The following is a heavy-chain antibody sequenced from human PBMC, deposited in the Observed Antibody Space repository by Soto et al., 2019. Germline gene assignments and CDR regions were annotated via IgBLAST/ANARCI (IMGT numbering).Heavy chain of an antibody. J-gene: IGHJ4*02. V-gene: IGHV4-4*02. CDR3: ARTPWDGYTGYDVDY. D-gene: IGHD5-18*01. Sequence: QVQLQESGPGLVKPSGTLSLTCAVSGGSISSSNWLSWVRQPPGKGLEWIGDIYHSGSTTYNPSLKSRVIISVDKSKNQFSLKLSAVTAADTAVYSCARTPWDGYTGYDVDYWGQGTLVTVSS. CDR1: GGSISSSNW. CDR2: IYHSGST.